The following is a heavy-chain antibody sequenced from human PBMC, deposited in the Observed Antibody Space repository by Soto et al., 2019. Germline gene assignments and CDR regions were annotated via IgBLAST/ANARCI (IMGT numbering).Heavy chain of an antibody. CDR2: IIPIFGTA. Sequence: SVKVSCKASGGTFSSYAISWVRQAPGQGLEWMGGIIPIFGTANYAQKFQGRVTITADESTSTAYMELSSLRSEDTAVYYCARDDSSGYYAYYYGMDVWGQGTTVTVSS. V-gene: IGHV1-69*13. J-gene: IGHJ6*02. CDR1: GGTFSSYA. CDR3: ARDDSSGYYAYYYGMDV. D-gene: IGHD3-22*01.